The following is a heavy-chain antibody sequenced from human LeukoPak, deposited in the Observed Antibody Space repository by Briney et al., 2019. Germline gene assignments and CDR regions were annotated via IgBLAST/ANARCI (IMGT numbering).Heavy chain of an antibody. Sequence: SETLSLTCTVSGGSISSYYWSWIRQPPGKGLEWIGYIYYSGSTNYNPSLKSRATISVDTSKNQFSLKLSSVTAADTAVYYCARAAPSNYYYYYMDVWGKGTTVTVSS. CDR3: ARAAPSNYYYYYMDV. J-gene: IGHJ6*03. CDR1: GGSISSYY. D-gene: IGHD2/OR15-2a*01. V-gene: IGHV4-59*01. CDR2: IYYSGST.